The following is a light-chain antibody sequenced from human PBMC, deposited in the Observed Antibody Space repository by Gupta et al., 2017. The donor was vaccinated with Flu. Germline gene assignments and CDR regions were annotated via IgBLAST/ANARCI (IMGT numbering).Light chain of an antibody. CDR2: WAS. V-gene: IGKV4-1*01. CDR1: QSVLYSSNNKNY. Sequence: DIVMTQSPDSLAVSLGERATINCKSSQSVLYSSNNKNYLVWYQQKPGQPPKLLIYWASTRESGVPGRFSGSGSGTDFTLTISSLQAEDVAVYYCQQYYSTPYTFGQGTKLEIK. J-gene: IGKJ2*01. CDR3: QQYYSTPYT.